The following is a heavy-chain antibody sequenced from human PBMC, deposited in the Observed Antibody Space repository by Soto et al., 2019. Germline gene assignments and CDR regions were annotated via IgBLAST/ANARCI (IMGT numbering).Heavy chain of an antibody. CDR2: LSYDGADK. CDR1: GFTFNSFG. CDR3: ESGGAKNCRGDSCCLPLDY. V-gene: IGHV3-30*03. J-gene: IGHJ4*02. D-gene: IGHD2-15*01. Sequence: QVQLVESGGGVVQPGKSLRLSCAASGFTFNSFGMHWVRQAPGRGLEWLAVLSYDGADKDYADSMKGRFTSSRDNSINKQYIRINPLTPEYTAIYYYESGGAKNCRGDSCCLPLDYWGQGTRV.